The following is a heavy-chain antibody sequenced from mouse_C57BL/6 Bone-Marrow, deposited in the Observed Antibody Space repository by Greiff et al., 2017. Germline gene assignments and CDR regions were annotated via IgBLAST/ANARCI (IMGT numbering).Heavy chain of an antibody. CDR1: GYTFTSYW. V-gene: IGHV1-50*01. J-gene: IGHJ2*01. CDR3: ARRGDYGSIGY. Sequence: QVQLQQPGAELVKPGASVKLSCKASGYTFTSYWMHWVKQRPGQGLEWIGEIDPSDSYTNYNQKFKGKATLTVDTSSSTAYMQLSSLTSEDSAVYYCARRGDYGSIGYWGKGTTLTVAS. CDR2: IDPSDSYT. D-gene: IGHD1-1*01.